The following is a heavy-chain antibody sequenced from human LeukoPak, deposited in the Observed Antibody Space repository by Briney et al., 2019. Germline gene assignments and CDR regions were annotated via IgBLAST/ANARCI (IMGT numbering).Heavy chain of an antibody. CDR3: AKAYYYGSGTKKALDY. CDR2: ISGDGGTT. D-gene: IGHD3-10*01. CDR1: GFTFDDYA. Sequence: PGGSLRLSCAASGFTFDDYAMHWVRQAPGKGLEWVSLISGDGGTTYYADSVKGRFTISRDNSKNTLYLQMNSLRAEDTAVYYCAKAYYYGSGTKKALDYWGQGTLVTVSS. J-gene: IGHJ4*02. V-gene: IGHV3-43*02.